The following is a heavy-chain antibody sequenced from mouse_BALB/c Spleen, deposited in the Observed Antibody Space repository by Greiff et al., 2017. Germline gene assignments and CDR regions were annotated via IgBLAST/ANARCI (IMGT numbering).Heavy chain of an antibody. J-gene: IGHJ2*01. CDR1: GFTFSSYA. D-gene: IGHD1-1*01. Sequence: EVKLVESGGGLVKPGGSLKLSCAASGFTFSSYAMSWVRQTPEKRLEWVASISSGGSTYYPDSVKGRFTISRDNARNILYLQMSSLRSEDTAMYYCAREVVADYWGQGTTLTVSS. CDR2: ISSGGST. V-gene: IGHV5-6-5*01. CDR3: AREVVADY.